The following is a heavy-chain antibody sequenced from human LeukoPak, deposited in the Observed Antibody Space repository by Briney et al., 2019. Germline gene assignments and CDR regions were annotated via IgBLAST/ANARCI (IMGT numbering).Heavy chain of an antibody. Sequence: SETLSLTCAVYGGSFSGYYWSWIRQPPGKGLEWIGEINHSGNTNYNPSLKSRVTISVDTSKNQFSLKLSSVTAADTAVYYCAREGSDWNRNYYYYYYMDVWGKGTTVTVSS. D-gene: IGHD1-1*01. CDR1: GGSFSGYY. CDR2: INHSGNT. J-gene: IGHJ6*03. CDR3: AREGSDWNRNYYYYYYMDV. V-gene: IGHV4-34*01.